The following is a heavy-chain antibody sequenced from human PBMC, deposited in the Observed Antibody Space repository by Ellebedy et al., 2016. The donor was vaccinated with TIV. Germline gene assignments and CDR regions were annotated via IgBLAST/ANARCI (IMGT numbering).Heavy chain of an antibody. V-gene: IGHV4-59*08. CDR3: ARWFGELLYVRWFDP. J-gene: IGHJ5*02. D-gene: IGHD3-10*01. CDR1: GGSISSYY. Sequence: GSLRLSCTVSGGSISSYYWSWIRQPPGKGLEWIGSMFYSGNTNYNPSLKSRVTMSVDTSKNQFSLRLSSVTAADTAVYYCARWFGELLYVRWFDPWGQGTLVTVSS. CDR2: MFYSGNT.